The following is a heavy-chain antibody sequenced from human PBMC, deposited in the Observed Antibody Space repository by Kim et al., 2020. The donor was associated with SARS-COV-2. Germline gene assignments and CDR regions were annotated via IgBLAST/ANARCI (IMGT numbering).Heavy chain of an antibody. Sequence: FQGRVTMTRDTSTSTVYMELSSLRSEDTAVYYCARDDYYDSSGPKYYFDYWGQGTLVTVSS. CDR3: ARDDYYDSSGPKYYFDY. V-gene: IGHV1-46*01. J-gene: IGHJ4*02. D-gene: IGHD3-22*01.